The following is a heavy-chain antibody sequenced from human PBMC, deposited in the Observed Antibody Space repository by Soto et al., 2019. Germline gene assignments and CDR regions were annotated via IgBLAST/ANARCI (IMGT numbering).Heavy chain of an antibody. V-gene: IGHV1-69*13. CDR2: IIPIFGTA. Sequence: ASVKVSCKASGYTFTSYGISWVRQAPGQGLEWMGGIIPIFGTANYAQKFQGRVTITADESTSTAYMELSSLRSEDTAVYYCARLNTYYYDSSGYPVSDYWGQGTLVTVSS. CDR3: ARLNTYYYDSSGYPVSDY. CDR1: GYTFTSYG. J-gene: IGHJ4*02. D-gene: IGHD3-22*01.